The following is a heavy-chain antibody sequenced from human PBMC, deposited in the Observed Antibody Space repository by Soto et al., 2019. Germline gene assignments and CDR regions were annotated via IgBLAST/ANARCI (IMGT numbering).Heavy chain of an antibody. J-gene: IGHJ4*02. Sequence: GGSLRLSCAASGFTFSSYGMHWVRQAPGKGLEWVAVISYDGSNKYYADSVKGRFTISRDNSKNTLYLQMNSLRAEDTAVYYCAREDTAMVIRSDLRGNIPTDYWGQGALVTVSS. CDR2: ISYDGSNK. D-gene: IGHD5-18*01. CDR3: AREDTAMVIRSDLRGNIPTDY. CDR1: GFTFSSYG. V-gene: IGHV3-30*03.